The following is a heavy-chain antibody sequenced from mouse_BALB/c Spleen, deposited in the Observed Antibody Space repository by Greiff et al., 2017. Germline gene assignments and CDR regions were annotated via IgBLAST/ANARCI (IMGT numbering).Heavy chain of an antibody. V-gene: IGHV5-6*01. D-gene: IGHD3-2*02. Sequence: EVKLMESGGDLVKPGGSLKLSCAASRFTFSSYGMSWVRQTPDKRLEWVATISSGGSYTYYPDSVKGRFTISRDNAKNTLYLQMSSLKSEDTAMYYCARKATGIDYWGQGTTLTVSS. CDR1: RFTFSSYG. CDR2: ISSGGSYT. CDR3: ARKATGIDY. J-gene: IGHJ2*01.